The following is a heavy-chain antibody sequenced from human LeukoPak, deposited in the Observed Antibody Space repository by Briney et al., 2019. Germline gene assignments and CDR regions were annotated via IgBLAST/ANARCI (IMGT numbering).Heavy chain of an antibody. J-gene: IGHJ4*02. D-gene: IGHD5-18*01. Sequence: PAGSLRLSCAASGFTVSSYWMEWVRPAPGKGLVWVSSINSGGSSTSYADSVRGRFTSDRDNATNTMYLQINSLRAEDKAVYYWASLSSPQLWPRSFDYWGQGTLVSVSS. V-gene: IGHV3-74*01. CDR1: GFTVSSYW. CDR3: ASLSSPQLWPRSFDY. CDR2: INSGGSST.